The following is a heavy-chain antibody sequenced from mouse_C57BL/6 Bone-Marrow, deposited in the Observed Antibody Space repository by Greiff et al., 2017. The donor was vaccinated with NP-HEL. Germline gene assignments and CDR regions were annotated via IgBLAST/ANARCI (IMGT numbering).Heavy chain of an antibody. V-gene: IGHV5-12*01. Sequence: EVHLVESGGGLVQPGGSLKLSCAASGFTFSDYYMYWVRQTPEKRLEWVAYISNGGGSSYYPDTVKGRFTISRDNAKNTLYLQMSRLKSEDTAMYYCARADYYGRPLDYWGQGTTLTVSS. CDR3: ARADYYGRPLDY. J-gene: IGHJ2*01. CDR1: GFTFSDYY. CDR2: ISNGGGSS. D-gene: IGHD1-1*01.